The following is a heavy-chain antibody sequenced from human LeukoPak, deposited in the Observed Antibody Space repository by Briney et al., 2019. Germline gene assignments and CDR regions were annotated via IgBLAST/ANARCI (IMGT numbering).Heavy chain of an antibody. V-gene: IGHV3-7*01. J-gene: IGHJ4*02. CDR1: GFTFSSYW. D-gene: IGHD4-17*01. CDR2: IKQDGSEK. CDR3: ARDGLGVTVTYDC. Sequence: GGSLRLSCAASGFTFSSYWMSWVRQAPGKGLGWVANIKQDGSEKYYVDSVKGRFTISRDNAKNSLYLQMNSLRAEDTAVYYCARDGLGVTVTYDCWGQGTLVTVSS.